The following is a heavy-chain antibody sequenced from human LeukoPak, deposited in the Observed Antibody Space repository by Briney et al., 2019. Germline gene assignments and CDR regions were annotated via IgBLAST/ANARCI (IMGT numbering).Heavy chain of an antibody. V-gene: IGHV3-73*01. Sequence: PGGSLRLSCAAFGFTFSGSAMHWVRQASGKGLEWVGRIRSKANSYATAYAASVKGRFTISRDDSKNTAYLQMNSLKTEDTAVYYCTRLSIAVAGFDYWGQGTLVTVSS. CDR1: GFTFSGSA. D-gene: IGHD6-19*01. J-gene: IGHJ4*02. CDR2: IRSKANSYAT. CDR3: TRLSIAVAGFDY.